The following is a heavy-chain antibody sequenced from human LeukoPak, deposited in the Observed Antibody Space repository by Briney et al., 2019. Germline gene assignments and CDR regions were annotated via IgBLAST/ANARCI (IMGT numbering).Heavy chain of an antibody. CDR2: ISDSGGNT. J-gene: IGHJ4*02. D-gene: IGHD1-26*01. Sequence: GGSLRLSCAAPRFTFSSFAMYWVRQAPGKGLEWVSAISDSGGNTYYADSVKGRFTISRDNSKNTLYLQMNSLRVEDTAVYYCAKGSRNTGFDYWGQGTLVTVSS. CDR3: AKGSRNTGFDY. V-gene: IGHV3-23*01. CDR1: RFTFSSFA.